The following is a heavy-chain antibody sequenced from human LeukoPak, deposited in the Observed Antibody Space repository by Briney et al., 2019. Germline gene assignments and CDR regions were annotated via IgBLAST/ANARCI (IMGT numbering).Heavy chain of an antibody. D-gene: IGHD3-10*01. Sequence: ASVKVSCKASGYTFTSYGISWVRQAPGQGREWMGWISAYNGNTNYAQKLQGRVTMTTDTSTSTAYMEVRSLRSDDTAVYYCARDYYGSGICFYWGQGTLVTVSS. V-gene: IGHV1-18*01. CDR2: ISAYNGNT. CDR1: GYTFTSYG. CDR3: ARDYYGSGICFY. J-gene: IGHJ4*02.